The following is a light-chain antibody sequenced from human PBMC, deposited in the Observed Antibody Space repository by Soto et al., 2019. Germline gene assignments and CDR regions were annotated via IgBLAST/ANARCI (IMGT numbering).Light chain of an antibody. Sequence: QSVLTQPPSVSEAPGQRVTISCTGSSYNIGAGYEAHWYQQVPGTAPKLLIYENNNRPSGVPDRFSGSKSGTSASLAITGLQAEDEAEYYCQSYDSSLSGYVFVTGTKLTVL. CDR3: QSYDSSLSGYV. CDR1: SYNIGAGYE. V-gene: IGLV1-40*01. CDR2: ENN. J-gene: IGLJ1*01.